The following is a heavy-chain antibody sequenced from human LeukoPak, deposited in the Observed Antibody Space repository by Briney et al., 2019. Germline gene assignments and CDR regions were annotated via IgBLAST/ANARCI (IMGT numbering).Heavy chain of an antibody. CDR2: ITTGSAYT. D-gene: IGHD1-26*01. CDR3: ARDPYSGNYGPYYYFMDV. V-gene: IGHV3-21*01. CDR1: GFTFSNYN. Sequence: GGSLRLSCAASGFTFSNYNMNWVRQAPGKGLEWISSITTGSAYTFYADSVKGRFTISRDNAKNSLYLQMNSLRAEDTAVYFCARDPYSGNYGPYYYFMDVWGKGTTVTISS. J-gene: IGHJ6*03.